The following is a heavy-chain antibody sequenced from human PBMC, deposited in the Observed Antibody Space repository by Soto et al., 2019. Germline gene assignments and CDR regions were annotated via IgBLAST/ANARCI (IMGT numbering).Heavy chain of an antibody. J-gene: IGHJ4*02. CDR3: ARPRTTGTTKGYDY. V-gene: IGHV1-69*01. CDR1: GGTFSSYP. Sequence: QVQLVQSGAEVKKPGSSVKVSCKASGGTFSSYPLSWVRQAPGQGLEWMGGIIPIFGIVNSAQKFQRRVSITADESTSTAYMELTSLRSEDTAVYYCARPRTTGTTKGYDYWGQGTLVTVSS. D-gene: IGHD1-1*01. CDR2: IIPIFGIV.